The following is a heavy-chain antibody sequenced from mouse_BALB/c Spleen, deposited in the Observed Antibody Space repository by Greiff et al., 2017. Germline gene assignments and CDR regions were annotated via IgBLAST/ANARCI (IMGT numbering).Heavy chain of an antibody. CDR2: INSDGGST. D-gene: IGHD1-1*01. CDR1: EYEFPSHD. V-gene: IGHV5-2*03. Sequence: EVKVEESGGGLVQPGESLKLSCESTEYEFPSHDMSWVRKTPGKRLELVAAINSDGGSTYYPDTMERRFIISRDNTKKTLYLQMSSLRSEDTALYYCARTYGSSYWYFDVWGAGTTVTVSS. J-gene: IGHJ1*01. CDR3: ARTYGSSYWYFDV.